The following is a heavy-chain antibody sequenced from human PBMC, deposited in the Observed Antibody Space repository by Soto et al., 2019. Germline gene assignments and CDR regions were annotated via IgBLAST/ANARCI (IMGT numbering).Heavy chain of an antibody. Sequence: GSLRLSCAASGFTFSSYWMSWVRQAPGEGLEWVANIKQDGSEKYYVDSVKGRFTISRDNAKNSLYLQMNSLRAEDTAVYYCARNGGVDSTRSYSGYWGQGTLVTVSS. V-gene: IGHV3-7*01. J-gene: IGHJ4*02. CDR2: IKQDGSEK. CDR1: GFTFSSYW. CDR3: ARNGGVDSTRSYSGY. D-gene: IGHD3-22*01.